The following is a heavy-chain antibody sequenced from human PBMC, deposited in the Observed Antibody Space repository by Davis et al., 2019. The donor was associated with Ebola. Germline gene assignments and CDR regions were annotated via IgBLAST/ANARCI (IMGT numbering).Heavy chain of an antibody. V-gene: IGHV3-11*01. CDR3: ARDLYDYIWGSYRYTFDY. CDR1: GFTFSDYY. CDR2: ISSSGSTI. D-gene: IGHD3-16*02. J-gene: IGHJ4*02. Sequence: PGGSLRLSCAASGFTFSDYYMSWIRQAPGKGLEWVSYISSSGSTIYYADSVKGRFTISRDNAKNSLYLQMNSLRAEDTAVYYCARDLYDYIWGSYRYTFDYWGQGTLVTVSS.